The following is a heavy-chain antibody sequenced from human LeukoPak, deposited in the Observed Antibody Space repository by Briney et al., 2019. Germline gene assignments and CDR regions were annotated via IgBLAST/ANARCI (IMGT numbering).Heavy chain of an antibody. CDR1: GFTFSSYS. J-gene: IGHJ4*02. CDR2: ISSSGSTI. CDR3: AREGGYGDYYYFDY. Sequence: GGSLRLSCAASGFTFSSYSMNWVRQAPGKGLEWVSYISSSGSTIYYADSVKGRFTISGDNAKNSLYLQMNSLRAEDTAVYYCAREGGYGDYYYFDYWGQGTLVTVSS. D-gene: IGHD4-17*01. V-gene: IGHV3-48*04.